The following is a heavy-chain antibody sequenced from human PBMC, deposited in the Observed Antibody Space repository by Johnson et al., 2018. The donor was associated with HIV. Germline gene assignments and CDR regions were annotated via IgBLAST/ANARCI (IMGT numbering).Heavy chain of an antibody. CDR2: LNWNGGST. Sequence: EQLVESGGGVVRPGGSLRLSCAASGFTFNDYGMSWVRQAPGKGLEWVSGLNWNGGSTGYADSVKGRFTISRDNAKNSLYLQMNTLRAEDTALYYCARVVTMIVVDGGIEAFDIWGQGTMVTVSS. J-gene: IGHJ3*02. V-gene: IGHV3-20*04. CDR3: ARVVTMIVVDGGIEAFDI. CDR1: GFTFNDYG. D-gene: IGHD3-22*01.